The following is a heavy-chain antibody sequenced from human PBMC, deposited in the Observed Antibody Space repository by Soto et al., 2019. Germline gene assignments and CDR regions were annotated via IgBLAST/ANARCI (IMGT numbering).Heavy chain of an antibody. CDR2: IYYSGST. Sequence: QVQLQESGPGLVKPSQTLSLTCTVSGGSISSGGYYWSWIRQHPGKGLEWIGYIYYSGSTYYNPSLKRRVTVSVDTSKNQFSLKLSSVTAADTAVYYCARAAHYSSPFRWFDPWGQGTLVTVSS. J-gene: IGHJ5*02. CDR1: GGSISSGGYY. CDR3: ARAAHYSSPFRWFDP. D-gene: IGHD6-13*01. V-gene: IGHV4-31*03.